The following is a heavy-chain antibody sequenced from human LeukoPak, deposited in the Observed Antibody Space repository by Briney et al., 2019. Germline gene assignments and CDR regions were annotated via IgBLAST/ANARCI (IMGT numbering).Heavy chain of an antibody. CDR1: GFTFSSYG. J-gene: IGHJ3*02. Sequence: GGSLRLSCAASGFTFSSYGMHWVRQAPGKGLEWVAFIRYDGSNKYYADSVKGRFTISRDNSKNTLYLQMNSLRAEDTAVYYCAKDFLYYDILTGYRDSDAFDIWGQGTMVTVSS. CDR2: IRYDGSNK. V-gene: IGHV3-30*02. D-gene: IGHD3-9*01. CDR3: AKDFLYYDILTGYRDSDAFDI.